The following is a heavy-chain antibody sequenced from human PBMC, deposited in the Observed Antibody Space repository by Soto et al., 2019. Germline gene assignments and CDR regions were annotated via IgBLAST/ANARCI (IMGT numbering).Heavy chain of an antibody. CDR1: GFTVSSYS. CDR2: ITGTGGII. Sequence: GGSLRLSCAASGFTVSSYSMTWVRQSPGKGLEWVAHITGTGGIIYYADSVKGRFTISRDTSRNTLYLQMSSLRAEDTALYYCAKCMQAYWNYDAHHIWGQGTMVTVSS. CDR3: AKCMQAYWNYDAHHI. D-gene: IGHD1-7*01. J-gene: IGHJ3*02. V-gene: IGHV3-23*01.